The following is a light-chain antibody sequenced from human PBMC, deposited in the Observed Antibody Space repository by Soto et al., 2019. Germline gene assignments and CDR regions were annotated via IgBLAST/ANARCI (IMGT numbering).Light chain of an antibody. J-gene: IGLJ1*01. CDR3: SSFTSSSTFV. V-gene: IGLV2-14*01. Sequence: QSALAQPASVSGSPGQSITISCTGTSSDVGRYNYVSWFQQHPGKAPKLMIYDVSNWPSGVSDRFSGSKSGNTASLTISGLQAEDEADYHCSSFTSSSTFVFGTGTKVTVL. CDR2: DVS. CDR1: SSDVGRYNY.